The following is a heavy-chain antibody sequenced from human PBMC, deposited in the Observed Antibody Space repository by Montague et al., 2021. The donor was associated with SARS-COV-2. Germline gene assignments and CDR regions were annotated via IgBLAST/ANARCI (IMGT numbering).Heavy chain of an antibody. Sequence: SETLSLTCAVYGGSFSGYYWNWIRQPPGKGLEWIGEINHSGGTNYNPSLKSRITMSVDTSKNQFSLKLSSVTAADTAVYYCARGARQGYGFRLGSFDYWGQGTLVTVSS. J-gene: IGHJ4*02. CDR2: INHSGGT. V-gene: IGHV4-34*01. CDR1: GGSFSGYY. D-gene: IGHD3-10*01. CDR3: ARGARQGYGFRLGSFDY.